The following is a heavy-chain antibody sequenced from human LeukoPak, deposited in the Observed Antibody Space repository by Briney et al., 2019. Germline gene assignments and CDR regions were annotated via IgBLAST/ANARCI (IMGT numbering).Heavy chain of an antibody. CDR3: ARSTPPIGRSTYYFDY. J-gene: IGHJ4*02. CDR2: IYGSGTT. CDR1: GFTVSSNY. Sequence: PGGSLRLSCVASGFTVSSNYMSWVRQAPGKGLEWVSVIYGSGTTYYADSVKGRFTISRDNSKNTLYLQMNSLRAEDTAVYYCARSTPPIGRSTYYFDYWGQGTLVTVSS. V-gene: IGHV3-53*01. D-gene: IGHD1-1*01.